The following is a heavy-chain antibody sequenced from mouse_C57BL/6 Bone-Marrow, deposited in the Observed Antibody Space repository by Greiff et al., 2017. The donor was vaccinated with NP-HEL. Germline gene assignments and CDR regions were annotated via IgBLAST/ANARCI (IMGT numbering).Heavy chain of an antibody. CDR3: AKGRYYYVGDY. V-gene: IGHV1-64*01. CDR1: GYNFTSYW. Sequence: QVQLQQPGAELVKPGASVKLSCKASGYNFTSYWMHWVKQRPGQGLEWIGMIHPNSGSTNYNEKFKSKATLTVDKSSSTAYMQLSSLTSEDSAVYYCAKGRYYYVGDYWGQGTSVTVSS. J-gene: IGHJ4*01. CDR2: IHPNSGST.